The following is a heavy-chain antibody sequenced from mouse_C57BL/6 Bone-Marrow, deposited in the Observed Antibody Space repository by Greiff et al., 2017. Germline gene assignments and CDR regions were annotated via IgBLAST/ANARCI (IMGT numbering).Heavy chain of an antibody. CDR3: ARRTNWDGFAY. D-gene: IGHD4-1*01. CDR2: INPYNGGT. Sequence: VQLQQSGPVLVKPGASVKMSCKASGYTFTDYYMNWVKQSHGKSLEWIGVINPYNGGTSYNQKFKGKATLTVDKSSSTAYMELNSLTSEDSAVYYCARRTNWDGFAYWGQGTLVTVSA. CDR1: GYTFTDYY. J-gene: IGHJ3*01. V-gene: IGHV1-19*01.